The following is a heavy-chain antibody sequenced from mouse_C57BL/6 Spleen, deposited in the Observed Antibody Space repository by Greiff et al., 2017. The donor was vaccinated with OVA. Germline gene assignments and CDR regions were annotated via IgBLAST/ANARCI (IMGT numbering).Heavy chain of an antibody. V-gene: IGHV1-50*01. CDR2: IDPSDSST. Sequence: QVQLQEPGAELVKPGASVKLSCKASGFTFTSYWMQWVQQRPGQGLEWIGEIDPSDSSTNYNKKFKGKTTLTVDTSSSTVYMQLSSLTSEDSAVYYCARARPCYFDDWGQGTTLTVSS. J-gene: IGHJ2*01. CDR3: ARARPCYFDD. CDR1: GFTFTSYW. D-gene: IGHD1-2*01.